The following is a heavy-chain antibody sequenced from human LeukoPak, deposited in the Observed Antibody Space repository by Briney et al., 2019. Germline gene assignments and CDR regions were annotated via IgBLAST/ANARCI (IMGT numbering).Heavy chain of an antibody. Sequence: ASVKVSCKASGYTFTAYHINWVRQAPGQGLEWMGYISDRGTPKSAQKFQDRVTVTRDTSITTAYMELNRLKSDDSAVYYCARVHMGDYGMDVWGQGTTVTVSS. J-gene: IGHJ6*02. CDR3: ARVHMGDYGMDV. CDR1: GYTFTAYH. V-gene: IGHV1-2*02. CDR2: ISDRGTP.